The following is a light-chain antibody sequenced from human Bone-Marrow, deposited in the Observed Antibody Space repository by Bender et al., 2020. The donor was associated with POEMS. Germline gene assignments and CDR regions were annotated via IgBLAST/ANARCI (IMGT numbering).Light chain of an antibody. Sequence: QSVVTQPPSASGTPGQRVIISCSGSSSNIGSNYVFWYQHIPGSAPTLLIYSSHRRPSEVPDRFSGSRSGTSASLAISGLQSEDEADYYCAVWDDSLNGWVFGGGTKLTVL. J-gene: IGLJ3*02. CDR3: AVWDDSLNGWV. CDR1: SSNIGSNY. CDR2: SSH. V-gene: IGLV1-44*01.